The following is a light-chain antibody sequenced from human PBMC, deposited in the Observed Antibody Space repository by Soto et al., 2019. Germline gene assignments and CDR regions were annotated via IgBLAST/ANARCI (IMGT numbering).Light chain of an antibody. CDR2: AAS. Sequence: DIQMTQSPSSLSASVGDRVTITCRASESISNYLNWYQQKPGKAPKLLIYAASSLQSGVPSRFSGVASGKNFTLTISTLQPKVFATYSCKKSYGTPWTFGKGTKVEIK. CDR1: ESISNY. J-gene: IGKJ1*01. CDR3: KKSYGTPWT. V-gene: IGKV1-39*01.